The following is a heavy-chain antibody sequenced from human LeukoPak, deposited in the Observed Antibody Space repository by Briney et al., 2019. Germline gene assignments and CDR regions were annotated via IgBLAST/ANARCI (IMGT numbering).Heavy chain of an antibody. CDR2: MHFNTGNT. CDR3: ARGAVRSCSGGNCYAPDF. V-gene: IGHV1-8*01. D-gene: IGHD2-15*01. J-gene: IGHJ4*02. Sequence: GASVTVSCKASGNTFPYYDINWVRQAAGQGLEWMGWMHFNTGNTGYAQKFQGRVSMTRDISRNTAYMELSSLRLEDTAVYFCARGAVRSCSGGNCYAPDFWGQGTLVTIS. CDR1: GNTFPYYD.